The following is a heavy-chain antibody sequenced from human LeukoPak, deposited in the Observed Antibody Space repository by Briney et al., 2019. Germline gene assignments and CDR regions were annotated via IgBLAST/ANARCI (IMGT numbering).Heavy chain of an antibody. Sequence: EGSLRLSCAASGFTFDDYGMSWVRQAPGKGLEWVSRINWNGGSTGYADSVKGRFTISRDNAKNSLYLQMNSLRAEDTALYYCAREYIGSSRSYYYYYYYMDVWGKGTTVTVSS. CDR2: INWNGGST. V-gene: IGHV3-20*04. CDR1: GFTFDDYG. J-gene: IGHJ6*03. CDR3: AREYIGSSRSYYYYYYYMDV. D-gene: IGHD6-6*01.